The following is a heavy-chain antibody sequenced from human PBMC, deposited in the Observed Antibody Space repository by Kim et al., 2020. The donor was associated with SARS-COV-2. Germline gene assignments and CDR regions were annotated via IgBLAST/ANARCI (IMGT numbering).Heavy chain of an antibody. V-gene: IGHV4-59*01. CDR3: ARLPYSTCWSFHA. D-gene: IGHD6-19*01. CDR1: VGSISSNY. CDR2: IRYSGKT. Sequence: SETLSLTCTVSVGSISSNYWTWIRQPPGKGLEWIAYIRYSGKTAYNPSLTSRVAISIDPSKRHFSLELTSVTASDTAVYFCARLPYSTCWSFHAWGQGVLV. J-gene: IGHJ5*02.